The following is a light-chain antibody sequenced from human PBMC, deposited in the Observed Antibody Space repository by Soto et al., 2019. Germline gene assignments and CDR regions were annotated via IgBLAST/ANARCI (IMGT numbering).Light chain of an antibody. J-gene: IGKJ1*01. V-gene: IGKV3-15*01. CDR2: GAS. CDR3: QHYSTWLWT. Sequence: EIVMTQSLATLSVSPGERATLSCRASQSVSSKLAWYQQKPGQGPRLLIYGASTRATGIPARFSGSGSGTDFTLTISSLQSEDFAFYYCQHYSTWLWTFGQGTKVEIK. CDR1: QSVSSK.